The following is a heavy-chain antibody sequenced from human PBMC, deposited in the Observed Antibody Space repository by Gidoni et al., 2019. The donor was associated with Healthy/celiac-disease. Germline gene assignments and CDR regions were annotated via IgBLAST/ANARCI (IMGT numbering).Heavy chain of an antibody. CDR3: ARELELNFDY. V-gene: IGHV3-21*01. Sequence: EVPRVESGGGRIKPGGSLRLSCAASGFSFGSYSMNWVRQAPGKGLEWVSSISSSSSYLSYADSVKVRFPISRDNAKHSLYLQMNRLRAADTAVYYCARELELNFDYWGQGTLVTVSS. CDR1: GFSFGSYS. D-gene: IGHD1-7*01. CDR2: ISSSSSYL. J-gene: IGHJ4*02.